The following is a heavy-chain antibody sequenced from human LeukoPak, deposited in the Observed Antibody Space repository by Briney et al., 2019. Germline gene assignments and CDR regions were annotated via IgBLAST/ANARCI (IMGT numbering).Heavy chain of an antibody. CDR3: AKQNDYSNYGYYYYGMDV. J-gene: IGHJ6*02. CDR1: GFTFNTYT. CDR2: ISGSSGII. D-gene: IGHD4-11*01. Sequence: PGGSLRLSCAASGFTFNTYTMNWVRQAPGKGLEWVSYISGSSGIIDYADSVRGRFTISRDNAKNSLYLQMNSLRAEDTAVYYCAKQNDYSNYGYYYYGMDVWGQGTTVTVSS. V-gene: IGHV3-48*01.